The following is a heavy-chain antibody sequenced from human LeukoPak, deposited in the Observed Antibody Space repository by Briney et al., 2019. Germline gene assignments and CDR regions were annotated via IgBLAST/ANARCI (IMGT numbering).Heavy chain of an antibody. D-gene: IGHD6-6*01. CDR3: ARREGRSASPFFFDS. J-gene: IGHJ4*02. V-gene: IGHV1-18*01. Sequence: ASVKVSCKASGYTFTKYGLNWVRQAPGQGLQWMGWISCYNGHTHYAQNFQGRVTMTTDTSTNTAYMELRSLRSDDTAVYYCARREGRSASPFFFDSWGQGTLVTVS. CDR1: GYTFTKYG. CDR2: ISCYNGHT.